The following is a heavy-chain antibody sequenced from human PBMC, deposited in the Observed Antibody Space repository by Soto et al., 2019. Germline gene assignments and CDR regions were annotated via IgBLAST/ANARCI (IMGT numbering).Heavy chain of an antibody. CDR2: IIPILGIA. Sequence: SVKVSCKASGGTFSSYTISWVRQAPGQGLEWMGRIIPILGIANYAQKFQGRVTITADKSTSTAYMELSSLRSEDTAVYYCARDDSSGYSFDYWGQGTLVTVSS. J-gene: IGHJ4*02. D-gene: IGHD3-22*01. CDR3: ARDDSSGYSFDY. CDR1: GGTFSSYT. V-gene: IGHV1-69*04.